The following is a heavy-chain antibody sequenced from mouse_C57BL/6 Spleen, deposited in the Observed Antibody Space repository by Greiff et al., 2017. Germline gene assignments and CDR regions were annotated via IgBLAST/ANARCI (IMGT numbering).Heavy chain of an antibody. Sequence: VQLQQSGAELARPGASVKLSCKASGYTFTSYGISWVKQRTGQGLEWIGEIYPRSGNTYYNEKFKGKATLTADKSSSTAYMELLSLTSEDSAVYFCARSYYGSSYGYFDVWGTGTTVTVSS. V-gene: IGHV1-81*01. CDR2: IYPRSGNT. CDR3: ARSYYGSSYGYFDV. J-gene: IGHJ1*03. CDR1: GYTFTSYG. D-gene: IGHD1-1*01.